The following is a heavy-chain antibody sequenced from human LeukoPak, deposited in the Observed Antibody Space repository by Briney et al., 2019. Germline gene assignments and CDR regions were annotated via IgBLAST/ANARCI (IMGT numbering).Heavy chain of an antibody. CDR2: IYHSGSS. J-gene: IGHJ4*02. CDR1: GLSISSGYY. V-gene: IGHV4-38-2*01. Sequence: SETLSLTCAVSGLSISSGYYWGWIRQPPGKGLEGIGSIYHSGSSNYNPSLRSRVAMSVDTSRNQFSLRLTSVTVADTAVYYCARGSQSFYYDSSGYPFDSWGQGTLVTVSS. CDR3: ARGSQSFYYDSSGYPFDS. D-gene: IGHD3-22*01.